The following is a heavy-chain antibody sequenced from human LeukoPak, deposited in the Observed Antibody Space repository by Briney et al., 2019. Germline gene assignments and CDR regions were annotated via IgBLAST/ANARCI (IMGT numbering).Heavy chain of an antibody. V-gene: IGHV1-18*01. CDR1: GYTFTSYG. J-gene: IGHJ6*02. Sequence: ASVKVSCKPSGYTFTSYGISWVRQAPGQGLEWMGWISAYNGNTNYAQKLQGRVTMTTDTSTSTAYMELRSLRSDDTAVYYCARVAAAIRTYYYYGMDVWGQGTTVTVSS. CDR2: ISAYNGNT. CDR3: ARVAAAIRTYYYYGMDV. D-gene: IGHD6-13*01.